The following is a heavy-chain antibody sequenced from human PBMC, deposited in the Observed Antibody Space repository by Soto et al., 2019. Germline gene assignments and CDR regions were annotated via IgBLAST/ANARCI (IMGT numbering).Heavy chain of an antibody. V-gene: IGHV1-18*01. CDR3: AREDIPGGWFDP. J-gene: IGHJ5*02. D-gene: IGHD2-15*01. CDR2: ISAYNGNT. Sequence: ASVKVSCEASGYTFTSYGISWVRQAPGQGLEWMGWISAYNGNTNYAQKLQGRVTMTTDTSTSTAYMELRSLRSDDTAVYYCAREDIPGGWFDPWGQGTLVTVSS. CDR1: GYTFTSYG.